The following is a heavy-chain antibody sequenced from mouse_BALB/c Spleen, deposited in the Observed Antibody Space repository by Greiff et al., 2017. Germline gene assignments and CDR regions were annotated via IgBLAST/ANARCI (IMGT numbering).Heavy chain of an antibody. Sequence: EVQVVESGGGLVKPGGSLKLSCAASGFTFSDYYMYWVRQTPEKRLEWVATISDGGSYTYYPDSVKGRFTISRDNAKNNLYLQMSSLKSEDTAMYYCARSLYDGYYTTSFYYAMDYWGQGTSVTVSS. CDR1: GFTFSDYY. D-gene: IGHD2-3*01. CDR2: ISDGGSYT. CDR3: ARSLYDGYYTTSFYYAMDY. V-gene: IGHV5-4*02. J-gene: IGHJ4*01.